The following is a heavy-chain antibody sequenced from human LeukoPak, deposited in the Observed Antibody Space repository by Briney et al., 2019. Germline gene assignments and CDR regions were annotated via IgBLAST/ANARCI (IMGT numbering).Heavy chain of an antibody. Sequence: GGSLRLSCAASGFTFSSYGMHWVRQAPGKGLEWVAVISYDGSNRYYADSVKGRFTISRDNSKNTLYLQMNSLRAEDTALYYCAKDVGPGYSYGNYYFDYWGQGTLVTVSS. CDR1: GFTFSSYG. J-gene: IGHJ4*02. CDR2: ISYDGSNR. D-gene: IGHD5-18*01. CDR3: AKDVGPGYSYGNYYFDY. V-gene: IGHV3-30*18.